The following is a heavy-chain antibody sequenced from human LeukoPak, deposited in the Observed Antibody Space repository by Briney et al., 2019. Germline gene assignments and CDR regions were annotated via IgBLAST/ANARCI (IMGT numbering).Heavy chain of an antibody. CDR3: ASSLHSGSSYFDY. J-gene: IGHJ4*02. V-gene: IGHV1-69*05. CDR2: IIPIFGTA. Sequence: ASVKVSCKASGGTFSSYAISWVRQAPGQGLEWTGRIIPIFGTANYAQKFQGRVTITTDESTSTAYMELSSLRSEDTAVHYCASSLHSGSSYFDYWGQGTLVTVSS. CDR1: GGTFSSYA. D-gene: IGHD1-26*01.